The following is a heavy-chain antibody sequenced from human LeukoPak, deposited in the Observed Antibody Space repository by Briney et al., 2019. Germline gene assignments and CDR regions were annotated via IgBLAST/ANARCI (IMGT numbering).Heavy chain of an antibody. CDR1: GYTFTSYY. CDR3: ARGERGDGYNEGYYYYGMDV. D-gene: IGHD5-12*01. J-gene: IGHJ6*02. CDR2: INPSGGST. Sequence: ASVKVSCKASGYTFTSYYMHWVRQAPGQGLEWMGIINPSGGSTSYAQKFQGRVTMTRDTSTSTVYMELSSLRSEDTAVYYCARGERGDGYNEGYYYYGMDVWGQGTTVTVSS. V-gene: IGHV1-46*01.